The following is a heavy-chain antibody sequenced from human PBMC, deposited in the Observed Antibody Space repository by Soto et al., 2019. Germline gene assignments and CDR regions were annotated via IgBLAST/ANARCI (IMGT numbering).Heavy chain of an antibody. CDR1: GYTFTGYY. Sequence: KVSCKASGYTFTGYYMHWVRQAPGQGLEWMGWINPNSGGTNYAQKFQGRVTMTRDTSISTAYMELSRLRSDDTAVYYCARDWVDTAIQGHYYYYYGMDVWGQGTTVTVSS. CDR3: ARDWVDTAIQGHYYYYYGMDV. V-gene: IGHV1-2*02. D-gene: IGHD5-18*01. J-gene: IGHJ6*02. CDR2: INPNSGGT.